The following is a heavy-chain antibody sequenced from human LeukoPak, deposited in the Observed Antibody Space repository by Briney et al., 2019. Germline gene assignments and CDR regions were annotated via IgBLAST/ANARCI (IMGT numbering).Heavy chain of an antibody. V-gene: IGHV3-30*03. CDR3: ASGHDYGDYGIDY. D-gene: IGHD4-17*01. CDR1: GFTFSSYG. J-gene: IGHJ4*02. Sequence: GGSLRLSCAASGFTFSSYGMHWVRQAPGKGLEWVAVISYDGSNKYYADSVKGRFTISRDNSKNTLYLQMNSLRTEDTAVYYCASGHDYGDYGIDYRGQGTLVTVSS. CDR2: ISYDGSNK.